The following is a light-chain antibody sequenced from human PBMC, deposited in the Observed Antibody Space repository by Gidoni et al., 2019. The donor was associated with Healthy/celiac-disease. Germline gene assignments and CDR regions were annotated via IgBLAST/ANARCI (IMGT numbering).Light chain of an antibody. CDR3: SSYTSSSTLGVV. CDR1: SSDVGGYNY. CDR2: EVS. Sequence: QSALTQPVSVSGSPGQSITISCTGTSSDVGGYNYVSWYQQHPGKAPKLMIYEVSNRPSGVSNRFSGSKSGNTASLTSSGLQAEDEADYYCSSYTSSSTLGVVFGGGTKLTVL. J-gene: IGLJ2*01. V-gene: IGLV2-14*01.